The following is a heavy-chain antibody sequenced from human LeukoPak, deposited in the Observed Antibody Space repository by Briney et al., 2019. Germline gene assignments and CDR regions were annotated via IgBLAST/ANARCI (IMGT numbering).Heavy chain of an antibody. CDR3: ARRYQLLGFDY. V-gene: IGHV4-38-2*01. CDR1: GYSISSGYY. Sequence: SETLSLTCAVSGYSISSGYYWGWIRQPPGKGLEWIGNIYHSGSTYYNPSLKSRVTILVDTSKNQFSLKVSSVTAADTAVYYCARRYQLLGFDYWGQGTLVTVSS. D-gene: IGHD2-2*01. CDR2: IYHSGST. J-gene: IGHJ4*02.